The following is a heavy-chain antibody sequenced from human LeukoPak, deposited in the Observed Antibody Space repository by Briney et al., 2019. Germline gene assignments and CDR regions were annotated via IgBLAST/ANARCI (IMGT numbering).Heavy chain of an antibody. J-gene: IGHJ4*02. D-gene: IGHD3/OR15-3a*01. CDR1: GFTFSSHS. Sequence: GGSLRLSCAASGFTFSSHSMNWVRQAPGKGLEWVSSISSSSSYIYYADSVKGRFTISRDNAKNSLYLQMNSLRAEDTAVYYCARDLGLSTYFDYWSQGTLVTVSS. CDR2: ISSSSSYI. V-gene: IGHV3-21*01. CDR3: ARDLGLSTYFDY.